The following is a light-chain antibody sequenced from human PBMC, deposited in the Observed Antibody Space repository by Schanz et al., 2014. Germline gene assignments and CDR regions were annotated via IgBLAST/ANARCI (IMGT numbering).Light chain of an antibody. Sequence: QSVLTQPASVSGSPGQSITISCTGTRSDVGFYNYVSWYQQHPGRAPKLIIYDVSYRPSGISDRFSGSKSGNTASLIISGLQAEDEADYYCNSYTGRSAPLLFGGGTKLTVL. CDR3: NSYTGRSAPLL. CDR2: DVS. CDR1: RSDVGFYNY. J-gene: IGLJ3*02. V-gene: IGLV2-14*01.